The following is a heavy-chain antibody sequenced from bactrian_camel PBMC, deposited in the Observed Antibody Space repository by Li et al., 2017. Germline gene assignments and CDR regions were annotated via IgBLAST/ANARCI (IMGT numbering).Heavy chain of an antibody. D-gene: IGHD4*01. V-gene: IGHV3-2*01. CDR1: GFTFGSIY. J-gene: IGHJ6*01. CDR2: ISSDSSTT. CDR3: ATEDVYSDCTHEQDFGY. Sequence: VESGGGSVQAGGSLRLSCAASGFTFGSIYMSWVRQAPGKGLEWVSTISSDSSTTYYADSTKGRFTVSRDNAKNTMFLQMNSLKPEDTAMYYCATEDVYSDCTHEQDFGYWGQGTQVTVS.